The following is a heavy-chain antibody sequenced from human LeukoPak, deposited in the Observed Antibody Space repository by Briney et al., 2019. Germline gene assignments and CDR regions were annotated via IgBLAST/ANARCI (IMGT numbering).Heavy chain of an antibody. CDR2: INPNSGGT. D-gene: IGHD3-10*01. V-gene: IGHV1-2*02. J-gene: IGHJ5*02. CDR1: GYTFTGYY. CDR3: ARVGENYYGSYTTNNWFDP. Sequence: ASVKVSCKASGYTFTGYYMHWVRQAPGQGLEWMGWINPNSGGTNYAQKLRGRVTMTRDTSISTAYMELSRLRSDDTAVYYCARVGENYYGSYTTNNWFDPWGQGTLVTVSS.